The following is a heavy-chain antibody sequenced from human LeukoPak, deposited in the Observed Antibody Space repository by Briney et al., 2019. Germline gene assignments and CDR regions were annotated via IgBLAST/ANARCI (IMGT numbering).Heavy chain of an antibody. Sequence: SETLSLTCTVSGGSISSYYWSWIRQPPGKGLEWIGYIYYSGSTNYNPSLKSRVTISVDTSKNQFSLKLSSVTAADTAVYYCAREVAMATNEEDFDYWGQGTLVTVSS. V-gene: IGHV4-59*01. D-gene: IGHD5-24*01. CDR3: AREVAMATNEEDFDY. J-gene: IGHJ4*02. CDR1: GGSISSYY. CDR2: IYYSGST.